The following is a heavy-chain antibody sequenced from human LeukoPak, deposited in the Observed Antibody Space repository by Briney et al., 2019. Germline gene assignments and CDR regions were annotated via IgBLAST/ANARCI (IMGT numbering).Heavy chain of an antibody. Sequence: SSETLSLTCTVSGGSISNYFWSWIRQSPGKGLEWVSAISGSGGSTYYADSVKGRFTISRDNSKNTLYLQMNSLRAEDTALFYCAKYGGDYYYYYGMDVWGQGTTVTVSS. V-gene: IGHV3-23*01. CDR2: ISGSGGST. CDR1: GGSISNYF. D-gene: IGHD4-23*01. CDR3: AKYGGDYYYYYGMDV. J-gene: IGHJ6*02.